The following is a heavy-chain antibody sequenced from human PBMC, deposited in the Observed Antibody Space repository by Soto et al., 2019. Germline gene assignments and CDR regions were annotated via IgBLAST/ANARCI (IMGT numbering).Heavy chain of an antibody. CDR2: IIPILGTP. CDR1: GGTFRSSG. J-gene: IGHJ4*02. V-gene: IGHV1-69*11. Sequence: QVQLVQSGAEVKKPGSSVKVSRKAYGGTFRSSGINWVRQAPGQGLEWMGGIIPILGTPDYAQNFQGSITVTADDSTYTAYMALNSLRFDDPAVYFCARDDAERSYFDSWGQGTLVTVSS. CDR3: ARDDAERSYFDS.